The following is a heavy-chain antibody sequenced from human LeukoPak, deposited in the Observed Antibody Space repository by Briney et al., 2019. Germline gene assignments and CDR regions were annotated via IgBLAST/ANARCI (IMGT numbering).Heavy chain of an antibody. CDR3: ARSSEYGDPFNY. V-gene: IGHV4-39*01. D-gene: IGHD4-17*01. Sequence: SETLSLTCTVSGASISRSDYFWGWIRQPPGKGLEWIGSIYYSGSTYYSPSLKGRVTISVDTSKNQFSLKLNSVTAADTAVYYCARSSEYGDPFNYWGQGTLVTVSS. J-gene: IGHJ4*02. CDR1: GASISRSDYF. CDR2: IYYSGST.